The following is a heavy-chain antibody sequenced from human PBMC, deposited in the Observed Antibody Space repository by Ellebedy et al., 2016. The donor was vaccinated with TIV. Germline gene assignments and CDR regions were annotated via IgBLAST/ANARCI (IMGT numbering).Heavy chain of an antibody. CDR2: IIPIFGTA. CDR1: GGTFSSYA. CDR3: ARAAPAPVGWFDP. J-gene: IGHJ5*02. D-gene: IGHD6-25*01. Sequence: AASVKVSCKASGGTFSSYAISWVRQAPGQGLEWMGGIIPIFGTANYAQKFQGRVTITADESTSTAYMELSSLRSEDTAVYYCARAAPAPVGWFDPWGQGTLVTVSS. V-gene: IGHV1-69*13.